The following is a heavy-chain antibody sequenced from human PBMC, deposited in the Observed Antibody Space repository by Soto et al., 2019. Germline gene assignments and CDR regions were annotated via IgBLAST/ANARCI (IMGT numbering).Heavy chain of an antibody. D-gene: IGHD4-17*01. V-gene: IGHV1-69*06. J-gene: IGHJ4*02. CDR3: ASTTVTALNFDY. Sequence: ASVKVSCKASGGTFSSYAISWVRQAPGQGLEWMGGIIPIFGTANYAQKFQGRVTITADKSTSTAYMELSSLRSEDTAVYYCASTTVTALNFDYWGQGTLVTVSS. CDR2: IIPIFGTA. CDR1: GGTFSSYA.